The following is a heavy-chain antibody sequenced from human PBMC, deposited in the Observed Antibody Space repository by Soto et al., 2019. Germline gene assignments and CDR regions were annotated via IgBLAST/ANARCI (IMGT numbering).Heavy chain of an antibody. CDR3: VRDRGGYNSDAFDI. CDR1: GYTFTKYY. Sequence: ASVKVSCKASGYTFTKYYVHWVRQAPGQGLEWMGIINPSGGTTTYAQKFQGRVTMTRDTSTSTVYMDLSSLRSEDTAVYYCVRDRGGYNSDAFDIWGQGTMVTVSS. J-gene: IGHJ3*02. V-gene: IGHV1-46*01. CDR2: INPSGGTT. D-gene: IGHD5-12*01.